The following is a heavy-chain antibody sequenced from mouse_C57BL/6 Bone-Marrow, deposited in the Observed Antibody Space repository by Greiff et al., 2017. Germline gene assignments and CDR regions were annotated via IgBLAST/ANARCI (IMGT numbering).Heavy chain of an antibody. D-gene: IGHD3-2*02. CDR2: INGGGGNT. CDR1: GFTFSSYT. CDR3: ARPDQAWFAY. J-gene: IGHJ3*01. Sequence: EVKVVESGGGLVKPGGSLKLSCAASGFTFSSYTMSWVRQTPEKRLEWVATINGGGGNTYYPDSVKGRFTISRDNAKNTLYLQMSSLRSEDTALYYCARPDQAWFAYWGQGTLVTVSA. V-gene: IGHV5-9*01.